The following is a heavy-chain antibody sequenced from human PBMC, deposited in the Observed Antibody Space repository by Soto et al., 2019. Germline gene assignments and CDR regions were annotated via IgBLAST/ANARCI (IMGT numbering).Heavy chain of an antibody. CDR2: IDTSGSST. CDR1: GFIFTNFW. Sequence: PGESLKISCEASGFIFTNFWMHWVRQVPGKGLVWVSRIDTSGSSTSYADSVKGRFTISRDKAKNTVSLQMNSLRAEDTGVYYCAKDSWYFDLWSQGSLVTVSS. CDR3: AKDSWYFDL. J-gene: IGHJ4*02. V-gene: IGHV3-74*01. D-gene: IGHD6-13*01.